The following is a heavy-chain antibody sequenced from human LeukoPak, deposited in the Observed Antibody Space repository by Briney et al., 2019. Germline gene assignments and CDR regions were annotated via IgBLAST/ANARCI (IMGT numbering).Heavy chain of an antibody. Sequence: GGSLRLSCAASGFTFSTYVMSWVRQAPGKGLEWVSAISGSGGSTYYADSVKGRFTISRDNSKNTLYLQMNSLGADDTAVYYCARDYSSSGSFFGYYYGMDVWGQGTTVTVSS. V-gene: IGHV3-23*01. CDR1: GFTFSTYV. CDR3: ARDYSSSGSFFGYYYGMDV. D-gene: IGHD1-26*01. CDR2: ISGSGGST. J-gene: IGHJ6*02.